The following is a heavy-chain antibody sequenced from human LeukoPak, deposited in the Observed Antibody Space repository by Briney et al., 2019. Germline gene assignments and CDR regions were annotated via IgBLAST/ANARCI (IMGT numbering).Heavy chain of an antibody. CDR3: ARDQGSGYDS. Sequence: PGGCLRLSSAHSGLTFSDKWTRWDRQAPGKGLEWVASINQDGGERQYVDSVKGRFTISRDNAEDSLYLQMNSRRVEDSAVYYCARDQGSGYDSWGQGTLVTVSS. J-gene: IGHJ4*02. V-gene: IGHV3-7*03. D-gene: IGHD5-12*01. CDR2: INQDGGER. CDR1: GLTFSDKW.